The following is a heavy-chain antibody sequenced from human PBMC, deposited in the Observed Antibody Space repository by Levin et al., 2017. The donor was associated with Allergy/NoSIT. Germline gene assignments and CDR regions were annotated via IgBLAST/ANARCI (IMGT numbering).Heavy chain of an antibody. CDR1: GFTVSSNY. CDR3: ARGAADDAFDI. D-gene: IGHD6-13*01. J-gene: IGHJ3*02. Sequence: GESLKISCAASGFTVSSNYMSWVRQAPGKGLEWVSVIYSGGSTYYADSVKGRFTISRDNSKNTLYLQMNSLRAEDTAVYYCARGAADDAFDIWGQGTMVTVSS. V-gene: IGHV3-53*01. CDR2: IYSGGST.